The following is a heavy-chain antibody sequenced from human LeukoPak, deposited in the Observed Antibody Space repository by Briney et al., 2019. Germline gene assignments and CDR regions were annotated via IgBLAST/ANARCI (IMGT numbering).Heavy chain of an antibody. J-gene: IGHJ6*03. D-gene: IGHD3-3*01. CDR3: ARDAGVIKPYYYYYYYMDV. V-gene: IGHV1-2*02. CDR1: GYTFTSYY. Sequence: ASVKVSCKASGYTFTSYYMHWVRQAPGQGLEWMGWINPNGGGTNYAQKFQGRVTMTRDTSISTAYMELSRLRSDDTAVYYCARDAGVIKPYYYYYYYMDVWGKGTTVTVSS. CDR2: INPNGGGT.